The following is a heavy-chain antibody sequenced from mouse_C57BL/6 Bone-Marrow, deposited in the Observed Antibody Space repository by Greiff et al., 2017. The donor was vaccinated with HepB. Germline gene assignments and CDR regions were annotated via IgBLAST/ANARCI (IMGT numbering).Heavy chain of an antibody. CDR3: AREYYGSSPYYFGY. J-gene: IGHJ2*01. Sequence: EVQLQQSGPELVKPGASVKISCKASGYTFTDYYMNWVKQSHGKSLEWIGDINPNNGGTSYNQKFKGKATLTVDKSSSTAYMELRSLTSEDSAVYYCAREYYGSSPYYFGYWGQGTTLTVSS. CDR2: INPNNGGT. CDR1: GYTFTDYY. D-gene: IGHD1-1*01. V-gene: IGHV1-26*01.